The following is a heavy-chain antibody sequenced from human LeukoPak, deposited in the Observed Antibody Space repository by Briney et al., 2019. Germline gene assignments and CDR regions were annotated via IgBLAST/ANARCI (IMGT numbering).Heavy chain of an antibody. V-gene: IGHV3-66*01. CDR2: IYSGGST. J-gene: IGHJ4*02. CDR3: VRDDDFGFDH. Sequence: GGSLRLSCATSGFTDRSNYMNWVRQTPGKGLQWVSIIYSGGSTYYADSVRGRFIISRDDSKDTMYLQMNNLRAEDTALYYCVRDDDFGFDHWGQGTLVTVSS. D-gene: IGHD3-3*01. CDR1: GFTDRSNY.